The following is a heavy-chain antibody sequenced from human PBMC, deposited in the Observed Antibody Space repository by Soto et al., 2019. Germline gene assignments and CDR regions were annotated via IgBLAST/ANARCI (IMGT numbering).Heavy chain of an antibody. V-gene: IGHV1-69*13. CDR1: GYTFTSYG. Sequence: ASVKVSCKASGYTFTSYGISWVRQAPGQGLEWMGGIIPIFGTANYAQKFQGRVTITADESTSTAYMELSSLRSEDTAVYYCARILSSGLDYWGQGTLVTVSS. D-gene: IGHD6-19*01. CDR2: IIPIFGTA. J-gene: IGHJ4*02. CDR3: ARILSSGLDY.